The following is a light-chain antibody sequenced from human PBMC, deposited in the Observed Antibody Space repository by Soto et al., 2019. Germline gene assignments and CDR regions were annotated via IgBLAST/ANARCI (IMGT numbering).Light chain of an antibody. Sequence: DVQMTQSPSSLSASVGDRVTITCRASHDIGKSLNLYQHKPGKPPKLLIYDASSSGPGDPSRFRGSGSGTLSTLIFASMQPENFARYYGEQYDDFPPLRNFGGGSKIEVK. CDR1: HDIGKS. J-gene: IGKJ4*01. CDR2: DAS. V-gene: IGKV1-33*01. CDR3: EQYDDFPPLRN.